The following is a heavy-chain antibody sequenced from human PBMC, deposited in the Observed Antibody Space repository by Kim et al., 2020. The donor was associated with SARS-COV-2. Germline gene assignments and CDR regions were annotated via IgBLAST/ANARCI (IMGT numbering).Heavy chain of an antibody. CDR3: VREGGGHSI. CDR2: INQDGSKK. Sequence: GGSLRLSCVTSGFTFSNCWMSWVRQAPGKGLEWVANINQDGSKKYYVDSVKGRFSISRDNAENSLYLQMNTLRVEDTAVYYCVREGGGHSIWGQGTQVTVSP. V-gene: IGHV3-7*01. J-gene: IGHJ4*02. D-gene: IGHD2-15*01. CDR1: GFTFSNCW.